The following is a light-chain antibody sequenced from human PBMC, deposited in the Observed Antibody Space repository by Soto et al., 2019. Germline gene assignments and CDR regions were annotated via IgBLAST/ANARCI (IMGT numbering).Light chain of an antibody. Sequence: DIQMTQSPSTLSASVGDRVTITCRASQSTSTWLAWYQQRQGKTPKLLISEASKLESGVPSRFSGSGSGTEFTLTISSLQPDDFATYYCQQYSTYPYAFGQGTKVEIK. CDR2: EAS. CDR1: QSTSTW. J-gene: IGKJ1*01. V-gene: IGKV1-5*03. CDR3: QQYSTYPYA.